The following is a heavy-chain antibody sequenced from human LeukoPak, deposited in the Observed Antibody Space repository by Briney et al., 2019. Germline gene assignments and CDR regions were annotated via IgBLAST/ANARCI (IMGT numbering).Heavy chain of an antibody. CDR3: AGGDILTGFSLFDY. CDR2: ISGSDGST. J-gene: IGHJ4*02. V-gene: IGHV3-23*01. Sequence: GGSLRLSCAASGFTFSSYAMSWVRQAPGKGLEWVSGISGSDGSTNYADSVKGRFTISRDNAKNSLYLQMNSLRAEDTAVYYCAGGDILTGFSLFDYWGQGTLVTVSS. CDR1: GFTFSSYA. D-gene: IGHD3-9*01.